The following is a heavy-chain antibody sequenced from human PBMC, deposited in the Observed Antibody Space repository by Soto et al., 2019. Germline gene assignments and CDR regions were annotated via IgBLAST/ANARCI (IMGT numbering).Heavy chain of an antibody. CDR2: IYYSGRT. D-gene: IGHD1-26*01. V-gene: IGHV4-31*03. CDR1: GGSISSGGYY. J-gene: IGHJ4*02. Sequence: QVQLQESGPGLVKPSQTLSLTCTVSGGSISSGGYYWSWIRQHPGKGLEWIGSIYYSGRTYYNPSLKRRVTISVDTSKTQFSLKLISVTAADTAVYYCARWVGATSFDYWGQGTLVTVSS. CDR3: ARWVGATSFDY.